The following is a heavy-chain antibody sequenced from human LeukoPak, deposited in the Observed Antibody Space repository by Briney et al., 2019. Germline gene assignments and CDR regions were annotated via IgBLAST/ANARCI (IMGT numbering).Heavy chain of an antibody. CDR2: ISGSGGST. CDR3: ARSPDYYYYGMDV. J-gene: IGHJ6*02. Sequence: GGSLRLSCAASGFTFSSYAMSWVRQAPGKGLEWVSAISGSGGSTYYADSVKGRFTISRDNSKNTLYLQMNSLRAEDTAVYYCARSPDYYYYGMDVWGQGTTVTVSS. V-gene: IGHV3-23*01. CDR1: GFTFSSYA.